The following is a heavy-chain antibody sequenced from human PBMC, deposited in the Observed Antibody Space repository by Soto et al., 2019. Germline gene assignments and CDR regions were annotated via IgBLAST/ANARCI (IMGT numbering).Heavy chain of an antibody. V-gene: IGHV3-23*01. CDR3: AKGLYYYDSSGYRVFDY. J-gene: IGHJ4*02. CDR1: GFTLGNYA. D-gene: IGHD3-22*01. Sequence: GGSLSLSCAASGFTLGNYAMTWVRQAPGKGLDWVSVISGSGDSAYYAGSVKGRFTISRDNSKNTLYLQMHGLRADDTAVYYCAKGLYYYDSSGYRVFDYWGQGALVTVSS. CDR2: ISGSGDSA.